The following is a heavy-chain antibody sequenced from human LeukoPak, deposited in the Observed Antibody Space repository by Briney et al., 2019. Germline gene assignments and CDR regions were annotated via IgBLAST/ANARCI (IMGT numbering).Heavy chain of an antibody. J-gene: IGHJ4*02. CDR2: ISTSGTIL. V-gene: IGHV3-11*01. CDR3: ARGNYHFDY. Sequence: PGGSLRLSCAASGFTFSDYYMTWIRQAPGKGLEWVSYISTSGTILYYADSVKGRFTISRDNAKNSLYLQMSSLRAEDTAVYYCARGNYHFDYWGQGTLVTVSS. D-gene: IGHD1-7*01. CDR1: GFTFSDYY.